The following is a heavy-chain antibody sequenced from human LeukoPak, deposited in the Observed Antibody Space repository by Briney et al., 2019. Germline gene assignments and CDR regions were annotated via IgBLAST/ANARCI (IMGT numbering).Heavy chain of an antibody. Sequence: GGSLRLSCAASGFTFSSYWMSWVRQAPGKGLEWVANIKQDGSEKYYVDSVKGRFTISRDNAKNSLYLQMNSLRAEDTAVYYCARDQDDYGDYDVPDYYGMDVWGQGTTVTVSS. CDR1: GFTFSSYW. CDR2: IKQDGSEK. V-gene: IGHV3-7*01. J-gene: IGHJ6*02. D-gene: IGHD4-17*01. CDR3: ARDQDDYGDYDVPDYYGMDV.